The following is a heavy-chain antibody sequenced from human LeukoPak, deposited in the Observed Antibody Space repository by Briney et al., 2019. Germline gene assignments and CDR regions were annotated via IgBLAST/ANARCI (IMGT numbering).Heavy chain of an antibody. J-gene: IGHJ3*02. CDR2: LQFDGSSE. D-gene: IGHD5-18*01. V-gene: IGHV3-30*02. CDR3: ARESNRIQPGVFDI. Sequence: GGSLRLSCAASGFTFRTSGMHWVRQAPGKGLEWVAFLQFDGSSEYYADSVKGRFTVSRDNSRNTLFLQVNSLRADDTAVYYCARESNRIQPGVFDIWGQGTMVTVSS. CDR1: GFTFRTSG.